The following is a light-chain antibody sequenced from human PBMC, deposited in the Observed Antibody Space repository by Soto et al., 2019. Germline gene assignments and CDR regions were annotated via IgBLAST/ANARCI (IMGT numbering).Light chain of an antibody. CDR2: LDSDGSH. J-gene: IGLJ3*02. Sequence: QPVLNQSPSASASLGASVKLTCTLSSGHSTYAIAWHQQQPEKGPRYLMKLDSDGSHSKGDGIPDRFSGSSSGAERYLTISSLQSEDEADYYCQTWATVPDWVFGGGTKVTVL. CDR1: SGHSTYA. CDR3: QTWATVPDWV. V-gene: IGLV4-69*01.